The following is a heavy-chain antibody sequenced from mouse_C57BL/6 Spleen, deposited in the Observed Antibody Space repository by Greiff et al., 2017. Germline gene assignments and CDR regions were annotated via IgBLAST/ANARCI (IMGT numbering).Heavy chain of an antibody. Sequence: QVQLQQPGAELVKPGASVKMSCKASGYTFTSYWITWVKQRPGQGLEWIGDIYPGSGSTNYNEKFKSKATLTVDTSSSTAYMQLSSLTSEDSAVYYCARRRVDYDVDYFDYWGQGTTLTISS. CDR1: GYTFTSYW. CDR3: ARRRVDYDVDYFDY. D-gene: IGHD2-4*01. V-gene: IGHV1-55*01. J-gene: IGHJ2*01. CDR2: IYPGSGST.